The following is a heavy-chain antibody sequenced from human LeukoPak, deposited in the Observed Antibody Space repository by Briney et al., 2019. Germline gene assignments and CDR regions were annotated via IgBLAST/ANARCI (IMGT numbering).Heavy chain of an antibody. D-gene: IGHD6-13*01. Sequence: HLGGSLRLSCAASGFTFSSYAMSWVRQAPGKGLEWVSAISGSGGSTYYADSVKGRFTISRDNSKNTLYPQMNSLRAEDTAVYYCAKAIFIAAADAFDYWGQGTLVTVSS. V-gene: IGHV3-23*01. J-gene: IGHJ4*02. CDR3: AKAIFIAAADAFDY. CDR2: ISGSGGST. CDR1: GFTFSSYA.